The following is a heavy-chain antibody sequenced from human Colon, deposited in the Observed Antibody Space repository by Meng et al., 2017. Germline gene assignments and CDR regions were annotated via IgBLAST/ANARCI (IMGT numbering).Heavy chain of an antibody. Sequence: QVQLQVSGPRLVKPSQTLSRTCTVFGDSFSSNSYYWPWIRQHPGTCLEWIGYIYSGGISHYNPSLKSRITMSVDTSKNQFSLQLTSVTAADTAIYYCARDPLAVGPTDRGLDSWGQGTLVTVSS. CDR1: GDSFSSNSYY. J-gene: IGHJ4*02. D-gene: IGHD1-26*01. CDR2: IYSGGIS. CDR3: ARDPLAVGPTDRGLDS. V-gene: IGHV4-31*03.